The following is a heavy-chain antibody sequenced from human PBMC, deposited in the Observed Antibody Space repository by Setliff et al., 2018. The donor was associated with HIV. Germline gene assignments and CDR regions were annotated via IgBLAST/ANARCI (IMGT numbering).Heavy chain of an antibody. CDR2: ISAYNGNT. D-gene: IGHD2-15*01. Sequence: ASVKVSCKASGYTFTSYGISWVRQAPGQGLEWMGWISAYNGNTNYAQKLQGRVTMTTDTSTSTAYMELRSLRSDDTAVYYCARGLFGYCSGGTCLPGSYYFDSWGQGTLVTVSS. V-gene: IGHV1-18*01. J-gene: IGHJ4*02. CDR1: GYTFTSYG. CDR3: ARGLFGYCSGGTCLPGSYYFDS.